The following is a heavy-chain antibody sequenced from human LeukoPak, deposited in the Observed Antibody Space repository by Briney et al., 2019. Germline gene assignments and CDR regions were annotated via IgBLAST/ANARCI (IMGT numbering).Heavy chain of an antibody. Sequence: GGSLRLSCAASGFTFTSYAMAWVHQAPGKGLEWVSAISGSGAATSYADSVKGRFTISRDNSKNTLSLQMNSLRAEDTVVYYCANRFSNSGNYLLGSWGQGTLVTVSS. D-gene: IGHD3-22*01. V-gene: IGHV3-23*01. CDR2: ISGSGAAT. J-gene: IGHJ5*02. CDR3: ANRFSNSGNYLLGS. CDR1: GFTFTSYA.